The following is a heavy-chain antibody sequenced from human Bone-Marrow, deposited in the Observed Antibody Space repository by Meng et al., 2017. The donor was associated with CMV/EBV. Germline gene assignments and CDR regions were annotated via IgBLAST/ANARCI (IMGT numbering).Heavy chain of an antibody. V-gene: IGHV4-34*08. J-gene: IGHJ4*02. CDR2: INHSGST. CDR3: AADSGSYPGSDY. Sequence: GSLRLSCAASGFTFSSYWMSWVRQAPGKGLEWIGEINHSGSTNYNPSLKSRVTISVDTSKNQFSLKLSSVTAADTAVYYCAADSGSYPGSDYWGQGTLVTVSS. D-gene: IGHD1-26*01. CDR1: GFTFSSYW.